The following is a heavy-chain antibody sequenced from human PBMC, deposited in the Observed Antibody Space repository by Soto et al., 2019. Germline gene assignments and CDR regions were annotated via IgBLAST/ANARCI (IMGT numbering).Heavy chain of an antibody. V-gene: IGHV3-9*01. J-gene: IGHJ4*02. Sequence: GGSLRLSCAASGFNFDDYAMHWVRQIPGKGLEWVSGISWESGSIGYADSVKGRFSISRDNAKNSLYLQMNSLRAEDTAFFYCTKGSRGDFWSGYYIDYWGQGTPVTVSS. CDR2: ISWESGSI. CDR3: TKGSRGDFWSGYYIDY. D-gene: IGHD3-3*01. CDR1: GFNFDDYA.